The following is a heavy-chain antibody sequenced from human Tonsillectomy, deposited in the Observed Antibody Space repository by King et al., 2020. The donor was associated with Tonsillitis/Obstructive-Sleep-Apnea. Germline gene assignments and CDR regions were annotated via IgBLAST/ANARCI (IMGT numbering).Heavy chain of an antibody. D-gene: IGHD4-17*01. CDR2: VYPGDSDT. CDR3: ARQALTAVPFIDY. Sequence: VQLVQSGAEVKKPGESLKISCKGFGYSFTDYWIGWVRQMPGKGLEWMGIVYPGDSDTRYSPSFQGQVTISADKSISTAYLQWSSLKASDTAMYYCARQALTAVPFIDYWGQGVLVTVSS. J-gene: IGHJ4*02. V-gene: IGHV5-51*01. CDR1: GYSFTDYW.